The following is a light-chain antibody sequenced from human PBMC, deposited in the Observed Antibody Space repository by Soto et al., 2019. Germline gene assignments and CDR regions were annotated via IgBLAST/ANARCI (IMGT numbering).Light chain of an antibody. Sequence: QSVVTQPASVSGSPGQSVTISCSGSGIENYNLVSWYQHLPGRAPKLLIFEVTMRPSGISDRFSGSKSASTASLTISGLQAEDEGDYYCASYAGSRTYVFGSGTKLTVL. J-gene: IGLJ6*01. CDR2: EVT. CDR3: ASYAGSRTYV. CDR1: SGIENYNL. V-gene: IGLV2-23*02.